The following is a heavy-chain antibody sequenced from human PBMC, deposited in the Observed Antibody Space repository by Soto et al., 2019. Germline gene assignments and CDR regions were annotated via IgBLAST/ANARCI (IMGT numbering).Heavy chain of an antibody. CDR2: IYYSGNT. CDR1: GGSIGSGGDY. Sequence: PSETLSLTCTVSGGSIGSGGDYWSWIRHHPGKGLEWIGYIYYSGNTYYNPSLMSRVIISVDTSKNQFSLKLSSVTAADTAVYYCARSHCTNGVCYRSNYAFDIWGQGTMVTVSS. CDR3: ARSHCTNGVCYRSNYAFDI. V-gene: IGHV4-31*03. J-gene: IGHJ3*02. D-gene: IGHD2-8*01.